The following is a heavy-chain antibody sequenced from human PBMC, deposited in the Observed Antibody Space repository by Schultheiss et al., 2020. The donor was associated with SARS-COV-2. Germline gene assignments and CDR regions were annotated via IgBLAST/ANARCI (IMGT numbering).Heavy chain of an antibody. CDR3: AKVVVVPAARTLRAPDY. J-gene: IGHJ4*02. V-gene: IGHV3-21*01. D-gene: IGHD2-2*01. CDR1: GFSLTNNW. CDR2: ISSSSSYI. Sequence: AGSLRLSCAASGFSLTNNWVHWVRQAPGKGLVWVSSISSSSSYIYYADSVKGRFTISRDNAKNSLYLQMNSLRAEDTAVYYCAKVVVVPAARTLRAPDYWGQGTLVTVSS.